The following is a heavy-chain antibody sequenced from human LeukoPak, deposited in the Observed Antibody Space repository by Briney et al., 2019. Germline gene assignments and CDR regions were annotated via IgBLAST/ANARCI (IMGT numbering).Heavy chain of an antibody. CDR3: ARHENCGSWGTIGI. Sequence: SETLSLTCTVSGGSISSHYWSWIRQPPGKGLEWIGYIYYSGSTNYNPSLKSRVTISVDTSKNQFSLKLSSVTAADTAAYYCARHENCGSWGTIGIWGQETMVTVSS. CDR1: GGSISSHY. CDR2: IYYSGST. J-gene: IGHJ3*02. D-gene: IGHD2-21*01. V-gene: IGHV4-59*11.